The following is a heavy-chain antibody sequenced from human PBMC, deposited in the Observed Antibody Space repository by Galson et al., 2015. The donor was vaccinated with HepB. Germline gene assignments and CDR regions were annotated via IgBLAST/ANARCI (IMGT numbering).Heavy chain of an antibody. V-gene: IGHV1-69*04. CDR3: ARDKIRTPYYGILTGYYNTQSHFDY. Sequence: SVKVSCKASGGTFSSYGITWVRQAPGQGLEWMGRIIPILGIANYAQKFQGRVTISADRSTSTAYMELSSLRSEDTAVYYCARDKIRTPYYGILTGYYNTQSHFDYGGQGTLVTVSS. D-gene: IGHD3-9*01. J-gene: IGHJ4*02. CDR2: IIPILGIA. CDR1: GGTFSSYG.